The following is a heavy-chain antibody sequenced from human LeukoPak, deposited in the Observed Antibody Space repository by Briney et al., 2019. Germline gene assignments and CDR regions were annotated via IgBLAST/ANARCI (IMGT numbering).Heavy chain of an antibody. CDR3: AAQYYYGSGSYYDAEYFQR. CDR2: ISHSGST. V-gene: IGHV4-59*01. Sequence: SETLSLTCTVSGTSISSYYWTWIRQPPGKGLEWIGYISHSGSTTYNPSLKSRVTISVDTSKTQSSLKLISVTAADTAVYYCAAQYYYGSGSYYDAEYFQRWGQGTLVTVSS. D-gene: IGHD3-10*01. CDR1: GTSISSYY. J-gene: IGHJ1*01.